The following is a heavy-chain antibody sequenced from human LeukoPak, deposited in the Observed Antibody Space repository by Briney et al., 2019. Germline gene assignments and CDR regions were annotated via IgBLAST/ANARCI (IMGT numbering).Heavy chain of an antibody. CDR2: IKYDGSYT. CDR1: GFTLSLAW. J-gene: IGHJ4*02. Sequence: GGSLRLSCATSGFTLSLAWMHWVRQAPGKGLEWVSRIKYDGSYTNYADSVKGRFTISRDNSKNTLYLQMNSLRAEDTAVYYCARGAGYNYPYYFDYWGQGTLVTVSS. CDR3: ARGAGYNYPYYFDY. D-gene: IGHD5-24*01. V-gene: IGHV3-74*01.